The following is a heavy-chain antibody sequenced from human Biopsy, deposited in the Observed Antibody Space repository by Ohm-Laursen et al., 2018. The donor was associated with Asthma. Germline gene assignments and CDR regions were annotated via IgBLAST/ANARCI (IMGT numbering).Heavy chain of an antibody. V-gene: IGHV1-2*06. CDR2: INPNSGAT. J-gene: IGHJ5*02. CDR1: GYPFIGYP. CDR3: ARGQKSAGDRWFDP. D-gene: IGHD6-13*01. Sequence: SSVKVSCKASGYPFIGYPIHWLRQAPGQGLEWMGRINPNSGATNYAQKFQGRVTMTRDTSISTAYMEVSRLRSDDTAVYYCARGQKSAGDRWFDPWGQGTLVTVSS.